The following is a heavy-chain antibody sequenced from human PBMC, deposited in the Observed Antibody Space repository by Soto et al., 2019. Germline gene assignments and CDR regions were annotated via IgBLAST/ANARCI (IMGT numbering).Heavy chain of an antibody. V-gene: IGHV4-34*01. Sequence: SETLSLTCAVYGGSFSGYYWSWIRQPPGKGLEWIGEINHSGSTNYNPSLKSRVTISVDTSKNQFSLKLSSVTAADTAVYYCARGLYYYDSSGPDHYFDGWGQGTLVTVSS. CDR2: INHSGST. CDR3: ARGLYYYDSSGPDHYFDG. J-gene: IGHJ4*02. D-gene: IGHD3-22*01. CDR1: GGSFSGYY.